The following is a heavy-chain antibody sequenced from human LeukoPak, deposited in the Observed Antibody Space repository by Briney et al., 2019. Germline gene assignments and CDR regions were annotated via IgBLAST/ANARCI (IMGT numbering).Heavy chain of an antibody. CDR1: GYSFATHW. D-gene: IGHD3-16*01. Sequence: GESLKISCKGSGYSFATHWIGWVRQMPGKGLEWMGIIYPGDSDTRYSPSFQGQVTISADKSITTAYLQWNSLKASDTAMYYCARTVSDVSDYWGQGTLVTVSS. CDR3: ARTVSDVSDY. J-gene: IGHJ4*02. V-gene: IGHV5-51*01. CDR2: IYPGDSDT.